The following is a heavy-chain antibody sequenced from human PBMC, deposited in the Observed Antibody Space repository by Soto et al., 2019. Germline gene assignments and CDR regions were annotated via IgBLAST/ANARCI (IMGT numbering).Heavy chain of an antibody. CDR1: GYTFTNFG. CDR2: ISTDKGDT. D-gene: IGHD3-10*01. Sequence: GASVKVSCKTSGYTFTNFGITWVRQAPGQGLEWMGWISTDKGDTKYAQKFQGRVTMTRDTSTSTVYMEVSSLRSEDTAVYYCSRGEGGEPYLFDPWGQGTLVTVSS. CDR3: SRGEGGEPYLFDP. V-gene: IGHV1-18*01. J-gene: IGHJ5*02.